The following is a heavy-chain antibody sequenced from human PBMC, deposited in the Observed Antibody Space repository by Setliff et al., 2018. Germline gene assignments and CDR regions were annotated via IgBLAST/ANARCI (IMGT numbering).Heavy chain of an antibody. CDR3: ARDRSAYSYGLDV. V-gene: IGHV4-4*08. Sequence: SETLSLTCTVSGGSISPYFWSWIRQSPGKGLEWIGYIYHNGNTNFNPSLRSRVTMSVDTSKNQFALNLTSVTAADTAVYYCARDRSAYSYGLDVWGQGTTVTVSS. J-gene: IGHJ6*02. CDR1: GGSISPYF. CDR2: IYHNGNT.